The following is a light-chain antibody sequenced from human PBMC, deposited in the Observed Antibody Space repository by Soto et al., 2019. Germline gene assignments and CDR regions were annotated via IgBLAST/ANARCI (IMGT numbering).Light chain of an antibody. CDR1: QGIRSG. CDR3: LQHNTYPLT. V-gene: IGKV1-17*01. CDR2: AAS. Sequence: DIQMTQSPSSLSASVGDRVTITCRASQGIRSGLGWYQQKPGKAPMRLIDAASSLQSGVPSRFSVSGSGTELTFPISSLQPEDFATYYCLQHNTYPLTFGGGTQVEIK. J-gene: IGKJ4*01.